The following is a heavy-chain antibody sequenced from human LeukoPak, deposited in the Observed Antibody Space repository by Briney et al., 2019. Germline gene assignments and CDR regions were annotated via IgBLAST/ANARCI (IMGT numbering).Heavy chain of an antibody. Sequence: GGSLRLSCAASGFTFSSYAMSWVRQAPGKGLEWVSAISGSGGSTYYADSVKGRFTISRDNSKNTLYLRMNSLRAEDTAVYYCASHEKPRRVVGNGPDTAMVYWGQGTLVTVSS. CDR2: ISGSGGST. V-gene: IGHV3-23*01. D-gene: IGHD5-18*01. J-gene: IGHJ4*02. CDR3: ASHEKPRRVVGNGPDTAMVY. CDR1: GFTFSSYA.